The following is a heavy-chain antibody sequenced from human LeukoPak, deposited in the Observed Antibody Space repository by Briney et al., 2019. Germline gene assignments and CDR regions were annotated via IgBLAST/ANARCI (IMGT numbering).Heavy chain of an antibody. CDR1: GGSISSSSYY. J-gene: IGHJ6*03. CDR3: ARASGGVANEFFAIDYYYYMDV. Sequence: PSETLSLTCTVSGGSISSSSYYWGWIRQPAGKGLEWIGRIYTSGSTNYNPSLKSRVTISVDTSKNQFSLKLSSVTAADTAVYYCARASGGVANEFFAIDYYYYMDVWGKGTTVTVSS. CDR2: IYTSGST. V-gene: IGHV4-61*02. D-gene: IGHD3-16*01.